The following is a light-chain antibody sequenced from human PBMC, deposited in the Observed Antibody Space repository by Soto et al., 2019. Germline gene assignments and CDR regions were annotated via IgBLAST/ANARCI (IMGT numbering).Light chain of an antibody. V-gene: IGKV3D-15*01. CDR1: QSVSNK. CDR2: GAS. J-gene: IGKJ1*01. CDR3: QHYNNWPQT. Sequence: IVLTQSPATLSLSPGQRATLSCRASQSVSNKLAWYQQKPGQAPRLLIYGASTRATGIPARFSGSGSGTEFTLTISSLQSEDFALYYCQHYNNWPQTFGQGTKVDIK.